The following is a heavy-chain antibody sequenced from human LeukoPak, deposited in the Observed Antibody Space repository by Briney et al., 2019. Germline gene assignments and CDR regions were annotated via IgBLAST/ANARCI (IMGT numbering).Heavy chain of an antibody. CDR1: GFTFTGHN. CDR2: VSISSGTI. Sequence: GGSLRLSCAASGFTFTGHNMNWVRQAPGKGLEWISFVSISSGTIYYADSVKGRFSISRDNAKSSLDLQMNSLRAEDTAVYYCASYRYCSSTSCYRLGAFDIWGQGTMVTVSS. J-gene: IGHJ3*02. V-gene: IGHV3-48*04. CDR3: ASYRYCSSTSCYRLGAFDI. D-gene: IGHD2-2*01.